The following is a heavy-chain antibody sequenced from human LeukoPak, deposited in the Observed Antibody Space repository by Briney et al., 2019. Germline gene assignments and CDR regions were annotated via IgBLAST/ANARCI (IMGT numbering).Heavy chain of an antibody. Sequence: GSSVTVSCTVSGGTFSSYAISWVGQAPGQGGEWMGGIIPIFGTATYAQKFQGRVTITADESTSTAYMELSSLRSEDTAVYYCARPSLDAFDIWGQGTMVTVSS. CDR2: IIPIFGTA. V-gene: IGHV1-69*01. CDR1: GGTFSSYA. CDR3: ARPSLDAFDI. J-gene: IGHJ3*02.